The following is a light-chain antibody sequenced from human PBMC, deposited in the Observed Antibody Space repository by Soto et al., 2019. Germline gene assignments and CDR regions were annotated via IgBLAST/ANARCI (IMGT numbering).Light chain of an antibody. V-gene: IGKV1-39*01. CDR3: QQSFSTPIT. CDR1: QTIITY. CDR2: DAS. Sequence: DIQMTQSPASLSASVGDSVTITCRASQTIITYLNWFQQQPGKAPKVLVYDASTLQSGVPSRFRGSGSGTDFTLTINSLQPEDFASYYCQQSFSTPITFGQGTRLDMK. J-gene: IGKJ5*01.